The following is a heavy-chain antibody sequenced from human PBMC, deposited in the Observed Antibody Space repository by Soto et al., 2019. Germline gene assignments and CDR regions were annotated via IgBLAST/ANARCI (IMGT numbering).Heavy chain of an antibody. Sequence: GGSLRLSCAASGFTFSSYAMSWVRQAPGKGLEWVSVFSGIGVITYYADSVKGRFTISRDNSKNTLYLQMNSLRAEDTALFYFAKRGTIAAADYYYYGMDVWGQGTTVTVSS. V-gene: IGHV3-23*01. CDR1: GFTFSSYA. CDR3: AKRGTIAAADYYYYGMDV. D-gene: IGHD6-13*01. CDR2: FSGIGVIT. J-gene: IGHJ6*02.